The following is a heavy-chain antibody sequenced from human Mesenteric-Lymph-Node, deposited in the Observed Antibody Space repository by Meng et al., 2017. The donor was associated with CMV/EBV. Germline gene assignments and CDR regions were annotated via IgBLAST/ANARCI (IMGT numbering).Heavy chain of an antibody. CDR1: GFTFSTYS. Sequence: GESLKISCAASGFTFSTYSMNWVRQAPGKGLEWLSSITSNGPYIYDADSVKGRFTISRDNAKNSLYLQMNSLRAEDTAVYYCARDVLGPYYYYGFDVWGQGTTVTVSS. J-gene: IGHJ6*02. V-gene: IGHV3-21*01. D-gene: IGHD2-15*01. CDR2: ITSNGPYI. CDR3: ARDVLGPYYYYGFDV.